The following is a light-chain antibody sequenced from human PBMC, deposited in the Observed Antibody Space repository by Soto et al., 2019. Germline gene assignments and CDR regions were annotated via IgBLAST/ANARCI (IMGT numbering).Light chain of an antibody. V-gene: IGKV2-28*01. CDR1: QSLLYSNGYNY. CDR2: MGS. CDR3: MQSLQTRT. Sequence: DIVMTQSPLSLPVTPGEPASISCRSSQSLLYSNGYNYLDWYLQKPGQSPQPLIYMGSNRASGAPDRFSGSGSGTDFTLKISRVEAEDVGIYYCMQSLQTRTFGQGTEVEIK. J-gene: IGKJ1*01.